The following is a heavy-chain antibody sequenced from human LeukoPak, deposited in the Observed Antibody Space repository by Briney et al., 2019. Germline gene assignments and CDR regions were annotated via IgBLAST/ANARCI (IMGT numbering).Heavy chain of an antibody. D-gene: IGHD3-3*01. Sequence: ASVKVSCKASGYTFTSYDISWVRQATGKGLEGMGWQNPNSGNTDYPQKFQGRVAIARNTSISTAHMELSSLRSEDTAVYYCARLHYDFWSGYYFDYWGQGTLVTVSS. J-gene: IGHJ4*02. V-gene: IGHV1-8*01. CDR1: GYTFTSYD. CDR2: QNPNSGNT. CDR3: ARLHYDFWSGYYFDY.